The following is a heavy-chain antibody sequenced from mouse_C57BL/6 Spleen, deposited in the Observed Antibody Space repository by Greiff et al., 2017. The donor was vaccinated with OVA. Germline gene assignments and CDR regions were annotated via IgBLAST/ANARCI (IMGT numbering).Heavy chain of an antibody. CDR1: GFTFSDYG. CDR3: ARRRAGY. V-gene: IGHV5-17*01. Sequence: VQLKASGGGLVKPGGSLKLSCAASGFTFSDYGMHWVRQAPEKGLEWVAYISSGSSTIYYADTVKGRFTISRDNAKNTLFLQMTSLRSEDTAMYYCARRRAGYWGQGTLVTVSA. J-gene: IGHJ3*01. D-gene: IGHD3-3*01. CDR2: ISSGSSTI.